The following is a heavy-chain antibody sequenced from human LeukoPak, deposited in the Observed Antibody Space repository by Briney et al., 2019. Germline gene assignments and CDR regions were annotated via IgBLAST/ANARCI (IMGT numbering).Heavy chain of an antibody. Sequence: PSETLSLTCTVSGGSISSSSYYWGWIRQPPGKGLEWIGSIYYSGSTYYSPSLKSRVTMSVDTSKNQFSLKLSSVTAADTAVYYCARHGSASGWYRSHFDYWGQGTLDTVSS. CDR2: IYYSGST. D-gene: IGHD6-19*01. J-gene: IGHJ4*02. CDR1: GGSISSSSYY. V-gene: IGHV4-39*01. CDR3: ARHGSASGWYRSHFDY.